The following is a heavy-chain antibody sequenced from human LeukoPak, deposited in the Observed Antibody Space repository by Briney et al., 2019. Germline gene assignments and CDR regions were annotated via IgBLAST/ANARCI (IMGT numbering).Heavy chain of an antibody. V-gene: IGHV4-61*03. CDR2: ISNSGST. J-gene: IGHJ3*02. D-gene: IGHD2-8*02. CDR3: ARRGTGGRFFDI. CDR1: GGSVSSVYY. Sequence: SETLSLTCTVSGGSVSSVYYWTWIRQPPGGGLEWIGYISNSGSTNYYPSLKSRVTISVDTSKNHFSLNLRSVTAADTAVYYCARRGTGGRFFDIWGQGTMVTVSS.